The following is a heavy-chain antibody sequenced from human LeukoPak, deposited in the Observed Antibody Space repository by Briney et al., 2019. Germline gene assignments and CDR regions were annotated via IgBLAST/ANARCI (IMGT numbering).Heavy chain of an antibody. CDR1: GFNFCTFW. CDR3: AGRFEY. V-gene: IGHV3-7*01. J-gene: IGHJ4*02. CDR2: IKPDGGEI. Sequence: QAGGSLRLSCAASGFNFCTFWMHWVRQAPGKGLEWVANIKPDGGEIYYVDSVKGRFTISRDNAKNSLFLQMNSLRAEDTAVYYCAGRFEYWGQGTLVTVSS.